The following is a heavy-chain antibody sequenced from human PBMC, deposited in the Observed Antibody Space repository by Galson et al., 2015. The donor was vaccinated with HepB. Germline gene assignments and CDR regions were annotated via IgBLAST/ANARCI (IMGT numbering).Heavy chain of an antibody. V-gene: IGHV3-23*01. CDR2: ISGSGGST. Sequence: SLRLSCAASGFTFSSYAMSWVRQAPGKGLEWVSAISGSGGSTYYADSVKGRFTISRDNSKNTLYLQMNSLRAEDTAVYYCAEALAVAGTYGFDYWGQGTLVTVSS. D-gene: IGHD6-19*01. CDR1: GFTFSSYA. CDR3: AEALAVAGTYGFDY. J-gene: IGHJ4*02.